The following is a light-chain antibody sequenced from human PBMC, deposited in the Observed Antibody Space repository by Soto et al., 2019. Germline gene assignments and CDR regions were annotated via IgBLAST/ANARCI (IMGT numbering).Light chain of an antibody. Sequence: DIQMTQSPSTLSASIGDRVTITCRASHSISIWLAWYQQKAGKAPKVLIWDASSLQRGVPSRFSGSGSGTEFTLTISSLQPDDFATYYCQQYNDYSTWTFGQGTKVEIK. CDR1: HSISIW. V-gene: IGKV1-5*01. J-gene: IGKJ1*01. CDR2: DAS. CDR3: QQYNDYSTWT.